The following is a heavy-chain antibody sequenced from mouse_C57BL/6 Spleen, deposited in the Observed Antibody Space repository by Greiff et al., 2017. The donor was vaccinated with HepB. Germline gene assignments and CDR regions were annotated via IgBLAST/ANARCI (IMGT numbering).Heavy chain of an antibody. CDR1: GYTFTDYN. CDR3: ARRSNWFAY. CDR2: INPNNGGT. J-gene: IGHJ3*01. V-gene: IGHV1-18*01. Sequence: EVQRVESGPELVKPGASVKIPCKASGYTFTDYNMDWVKQSHGKSLEWIGDINPNNGGTIYNQKFKGKATLTVDKSSSTAYMELRSLTSEDTAVYYCARRSNWFAYWGQGTLVTVSA. D-gene: IGHD2-5*01.